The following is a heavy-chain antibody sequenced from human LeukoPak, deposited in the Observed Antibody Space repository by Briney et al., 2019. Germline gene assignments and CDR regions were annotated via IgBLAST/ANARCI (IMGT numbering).Heavy chain of an antibody. CDR1: GGSISSSSYY. V-gene: IGHV4-39*01. J-gene: IGHJ4*02. CDR3: ARRDDSSGYHKIFDY. D-gene: IGHD3-22*01. Sequence: SETLSLTCTVSGGSISSSSYYWGWIRQPPGKGLEWIGNIYYGENTYYNPSLKSRVTISIDTSKNQFYLKLSSLTAADTAVYYCARRDDSSGYHKIFDYWGPGTLVTVSS. CDR2: IYYGENT.